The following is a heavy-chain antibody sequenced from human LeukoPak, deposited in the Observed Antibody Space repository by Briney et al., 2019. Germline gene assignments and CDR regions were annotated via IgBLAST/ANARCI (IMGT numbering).Heavy chain of an antibody. J-gene: IGHJ6*03. CDR1: GGSISSGGYY. Sequence: SETLSLTCTVSGGSISSGGYYWSWIRQHPGKGLEWIGYIYYSGSTYYNPSLKSRVTISVDTSKNQFSLKLSSVTAADTAVYYCARDGGSGYYTDYYYYMDVWGKGTTVTVSS. V-gene: IGHV4-31*03. CDR2: IYYSGST. CDR3: ARDGGSGYYTDYYYYMDV. D-gene: IGHD3-3*01.